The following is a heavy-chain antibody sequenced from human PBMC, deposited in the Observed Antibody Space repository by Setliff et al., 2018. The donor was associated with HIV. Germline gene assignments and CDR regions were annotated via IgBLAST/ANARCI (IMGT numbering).Heavy chain of an antibody. D-gene: IGHD2-21*01. CDR3: AYRPFYCGGDCYLFDY. J-gene: IGHJ4*02. Sequence: QSGPTLVNPTQTLTLTCTFSGFSLTTDGVGVGWIRQPPGTALEWLALIYWDDDKRYNPSLKNRLTITKDTSKNQVVLIMTNMDPVDTATYYCAYRPFYCGGDCYLFDYWGQGTLVTVSS. CDR1: GFSLTTDGVG. V-gene: IGHV2-5*02. CDR2: IYWDDDK.